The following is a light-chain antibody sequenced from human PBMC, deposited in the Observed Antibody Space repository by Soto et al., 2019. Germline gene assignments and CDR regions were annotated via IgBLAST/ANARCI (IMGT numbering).Light chain of an antibody. Sequence: EIVLTHSPGTLSLSPGERATLSSRASQSVSSNYLAWYQQKPGQAPRFLIYDASNRATGIPARFSGSGSGTDFTLTISSLEPEDFAVYYCQQRSNWPPITFGQGTRLEIK. CDR1: QSVSSNY. V-gene: IGKV3-11*01. CDR3: QQRSNWPPIT. CDR2: DAS. J-gene: IGKJ5*01.